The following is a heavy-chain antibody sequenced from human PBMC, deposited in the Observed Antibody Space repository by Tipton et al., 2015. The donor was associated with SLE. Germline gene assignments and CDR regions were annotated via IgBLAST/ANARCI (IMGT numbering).Heavy chain of an antibody. J-gene: IGHJ4*02. Sequence: LRLSCTVSGGSISSYYWSWIRQPPGKGLEWIGYIYYSGSTNYNPSLKGRVTISVDTSKNQFSQKLNSVTAADTAVYYCARRLGSSGFDYWGQGTLVTVSS. CDR1: GGSISSYY. CDR3: ARRLGSSGFDY. D-gene: IGHD3-22*01. CDR2: IYYSGST. V-gene: IGHV4-59*08.